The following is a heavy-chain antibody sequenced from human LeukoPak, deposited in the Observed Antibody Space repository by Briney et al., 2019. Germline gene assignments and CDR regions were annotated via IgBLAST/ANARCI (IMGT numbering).Heavy chain of an antibody. Sequence: SETLSLTCTVSGGSISSYYWSWIRQHPGKGLEWIGYIYYSGSTYYNPSLKSRVTISIDTSKNQFSLKLSSVTAADTAVYYCARAGYDSSGYSTYYFDYWGQGTLVTVSS. V-gene: IGHV4-59*06. D-gene: IGHD3-22*01. CDR2: IYYSGST. CDR3: ARAGYDSSGYSTYYFDY. J-gene: IGHJ4*02. CDR1: GGSISSYY.